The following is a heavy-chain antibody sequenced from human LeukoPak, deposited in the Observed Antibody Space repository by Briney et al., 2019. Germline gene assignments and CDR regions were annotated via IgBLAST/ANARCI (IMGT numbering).Heavy chain of an antibody. D-gene: IGHD2-15*01. CDR3: ARMGEPEGHFIVVVVAATQGAFDI. CDR2: IYPGDSDT. J-gene: IGHJ3*02. V-gene: IGHV5-51*01. CDR1: GYSFTSYW. Sequence: GESLKISCKGSGYSFTSYWIGWVRQMPGKGLEWMGIIYPGDSDTRYSPSFQGQVTISADKSISTAYLQWSSLKASDTAMYYCARMGEPEGHFIVVVVAATQGAFDIWGQGTMVTVSS.